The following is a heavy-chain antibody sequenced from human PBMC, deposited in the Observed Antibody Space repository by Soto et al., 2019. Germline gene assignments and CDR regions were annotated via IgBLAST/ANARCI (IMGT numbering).Heavy chain of an antibody. V-gene: IGHV1-8*01. CDR2: MNPNSGNT. CDR3: ASLFGARSYYYGMDV. Sequence: ASVKVSCKASGYPFPSSDINWVRQATGQGLEWMGWMNPNSGNTGYAQKLQGRVTMTTDTSTSTAYMELRSLRSDDTAVYYCASLFGARSYYYGMDVWGQGTTVTVSS. D-gene: IGHD3-16*01. J-gene: IGHJ6*02. CDR1: GYPFPSSD.